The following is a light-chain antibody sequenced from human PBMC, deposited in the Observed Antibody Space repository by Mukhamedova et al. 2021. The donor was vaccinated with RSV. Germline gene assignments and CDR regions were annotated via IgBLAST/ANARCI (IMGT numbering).Light chain of an antibody. J-gene: IGLJ2*01. CDR3: QSYDTNNVV. CDR1: GSIASNY. CDR2: EDN. Sequence: GSIASNYVQWYQQRPGSSPTTVICEDNRRPSGVPDRFSGSIDSSSNSASLTISGLKTEDEADYYCQSYDTNNVVFGGGTKLTVL. V-gene: IGLV6-57*01.